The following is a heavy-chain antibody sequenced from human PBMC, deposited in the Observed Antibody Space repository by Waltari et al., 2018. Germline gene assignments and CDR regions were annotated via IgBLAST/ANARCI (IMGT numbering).Heavy chain of an antibody. D-gene: IGHD3-22*01. Sequence: QLQLPESGPGLVKPSATVSLTCTVSGGSISSVAYSWGWVRQPPGKGLEFIASIFYSGATYYNPSLESRVTISVDTSKNQFSLELTSVTDADTAVYYCARQDYYYVKGYFDLWGRGTLVTVSS. CDR1: GGSISSVAYS. V-gene: IGHV4-39*01. CDR2: IFYSGAT. J-gene: IGHJ2*01. CDR3: ARQDYYYVKGYFDL.